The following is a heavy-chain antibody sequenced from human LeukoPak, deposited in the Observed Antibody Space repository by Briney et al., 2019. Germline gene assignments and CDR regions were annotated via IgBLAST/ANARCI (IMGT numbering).Heavy chain of an antibody. V-gene: IGHV3-30*04. CDR2: ISYDGSNK. D-gene: IGHD4-17*01. J-gene: IGHJ6*02. CDR3: ARGGYDYGDLYGMDV. CDR1: GFTFSSYA. Sequence: GGSLRLSCAASGFTFSSYAMHWVRQAPGKGLEWVAVISYDGSNKYYADSVKGRFTISRDNSKNTLYLQMNSLRAEDTAVYYCARGGYDYGDLYGMDVWGQGTAVTVSS.